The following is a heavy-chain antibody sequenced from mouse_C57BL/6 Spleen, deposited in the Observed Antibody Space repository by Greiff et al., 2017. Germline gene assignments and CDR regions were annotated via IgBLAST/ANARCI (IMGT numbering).Heavy chain of an antibody. J-gene: IGHJ3*01. CDR1: GYAFSSSW. CDR3: ARSDGYYLFAY. CDR2: IYPGDGDT. D-gene: IGHD2-3*01. V-gene: IGHV1-82*01. Sequence: QVQLQQSGPELVKPGASVKISCKASGYAFSSSWMNWVKQRPGKGLEWIGRIYPGDGDTNYNGKFKGKATLTADKSSSTAYMQLSSLTSEDSAVYFCARSDGYYLFAYWGKGTLVTVSA.